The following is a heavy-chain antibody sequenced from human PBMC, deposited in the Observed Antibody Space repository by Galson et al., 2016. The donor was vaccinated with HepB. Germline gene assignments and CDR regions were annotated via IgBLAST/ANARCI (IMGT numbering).Heavy chain of an antibody. CDR1: GFIFNNFA. J-gene: IGHJ4*02. CDR3: ARGGLRFLRWLSDEFDS. V-gene: IGHV4-34*01. Sequence: LRLSCAASGFIFNNFAMTWVRQVPGKGLEWIGEIDHSGSTDYNPSLKSRVTISIDTSNNQFSLKLTSVTAADTGVYYCARGGLRFLRWLSDEFDSWGQGTLVTVSS. D-gene: IGHD5-24*01. CDR2: IDHSGST.